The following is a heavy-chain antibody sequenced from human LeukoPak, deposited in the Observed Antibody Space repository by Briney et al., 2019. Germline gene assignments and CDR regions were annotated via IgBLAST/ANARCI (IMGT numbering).Heavy chain of an antibody. D-gene: IGHD2-15*01. CDR2: IKSKTDGGTT. CDR3: TTDLIVVELLDY. V-gene: IGHV3-15*01. Sequence: GGSLRLSCAASGFTFSNAWMSWVRQAPGKGLEWVGRIKSKTDGGTTDYAAPVKGRFTISRDDSKNTLYLQMNSLKTEDTAVCYCTTDLIVVELLDYWGQGTLVTVSS. J-gene: IGHJ4*02. CDR1: GFTFSNAW.